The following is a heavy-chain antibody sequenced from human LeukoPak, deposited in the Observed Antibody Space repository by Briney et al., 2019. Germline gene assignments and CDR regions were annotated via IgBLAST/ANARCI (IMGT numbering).Heavy chain of an antibody. D-gene: IGHD4/OR15-4a*01. J-gene: IGHJ4*02. Sequence: PGGSLRLSCAASGFTFSNYAMSWVRQAPGKGLEWVSAISGSGGSTDYADSVKGRFTISRDNVMNTLYLQMSSLRAEDTAVYYCAKGEGQYVLTTNFFDYWGQGMLVTVSS. CDR3: AKGEGQYVLTTNFFDY. CDR2: ISGSGGST. CDR1: GFTFSNYA. V-gene: IGHV3-23*01.